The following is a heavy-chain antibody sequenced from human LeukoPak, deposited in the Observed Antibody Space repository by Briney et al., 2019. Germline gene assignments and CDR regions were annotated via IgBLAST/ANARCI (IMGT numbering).Heavy chain of an antibody. J-gene: IGHJ4*02. V-gene: IGHV3-23*01. Sequence: PGGSLRLSCAASGFTFSSYVMSWARRAPGKGLEWVSAISGSGGSTYYADSVKGRFTISRDNSKNTLYLQMNSLRAEDTAVYYCANDQEVVPAANFDYWGQGTLVTVSS. CDR2: ISGSGGST. D-gene: IGHD2-2*01. CDR3: ANDQEVVPAANFDY. CDR1: GFTFSSYV.